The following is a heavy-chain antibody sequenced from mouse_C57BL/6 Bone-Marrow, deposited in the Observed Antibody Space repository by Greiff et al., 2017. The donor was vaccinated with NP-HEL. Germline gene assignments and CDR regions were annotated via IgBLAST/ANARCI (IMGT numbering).Heavy chain of an antibody. CDR1: GYTFTSYW. CDR2: INPSSGYT. Sequence: VQRVESGAELAKPGASVKLSCKASGYTFTSYWTHWVKQRPGQGLEWIGYINPSSGYTKYNQKFKDKATLTADKSSSTAYMQLSSLTYEDSAVYYCARYRASTGTRAMDYWGQGTSVTVSS. D-gene: IGHD4-1*02. CDR3: ARYRASTGTRAMDY. V-gene: IGHV1-7*01. J-gene: IGHJ4*01.